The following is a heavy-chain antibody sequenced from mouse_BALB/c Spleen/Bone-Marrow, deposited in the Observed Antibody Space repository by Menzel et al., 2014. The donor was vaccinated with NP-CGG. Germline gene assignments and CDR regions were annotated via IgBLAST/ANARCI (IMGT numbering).Heavy chain of an antibody. CDR1: GFTFTDHY. J-gene: IGHJ2*01. V-gene: IGHV7-3*02. D-gene: IGHD2-1*01. CDR3: ARDYLYYFDY. CDR2: IRNKANGYTT. Sequence: VQLKQSGGGLVQPGGFLRLSCATSGFTFTDHYMSWVRQPLGKALEWLGFIRNKANGYTTEYSASVKGRFTISRDNSQSIVYLQMNTLRAEDSATYYCARDYLYYFDYWGQGTTLTVSS.